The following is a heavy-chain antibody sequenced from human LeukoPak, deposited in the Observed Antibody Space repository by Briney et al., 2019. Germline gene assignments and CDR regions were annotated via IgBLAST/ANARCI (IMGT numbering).Heavy chain of an antibody. D-gene: IGHD3-22*01. CDR3: TRGTMIIRMGLIF. V-gene: IGHV3-21*06. CDR2: ISSGGSEI. J-gene: IGHJ2*01. CDR1: GLTLRGYI. Sequence: GGSLRLSCAVSGLTLRGYIMHWVRQAPGKGLEWVSSISSGGSEIYYADPVKGRFTISRDNGENSLYLEMNTLRGDDTAVYYCTRGTMIIRMGLIFWGRGTLVTVSS.